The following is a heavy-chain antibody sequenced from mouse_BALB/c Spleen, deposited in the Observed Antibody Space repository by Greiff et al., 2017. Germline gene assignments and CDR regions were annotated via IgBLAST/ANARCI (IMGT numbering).Heavy chain of an antibody. V-gene: IGHV3-6*02. Sequence: EVQLQQSGPGLVKPSQSLSLTCSVTGYSITSGYYWNWIRQFPGNKLEWMGYISYDGSNNYNPSLKNRISITRDTSKNQFFLKLNSVTTEDTATYYCASHRYDEAYWGQGTLVTVSA. CDR1: GYSITSGYY. CDR3: ASHRYDEAY. CDR2: ISYDGSN. D-gene: IGHD2-14*01. J-gene: IGHJ3*01.